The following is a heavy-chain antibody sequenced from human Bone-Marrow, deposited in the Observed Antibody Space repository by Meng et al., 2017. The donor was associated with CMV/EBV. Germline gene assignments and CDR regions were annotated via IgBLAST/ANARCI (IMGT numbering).Heavy chain of an antibody. CDR1: GFTFSSYA. D-gene: IGHD3-10*01. V-gene: IGHV3-23*01. J-gene: IGHJ1*01. Sequence: GESLKISCAASGFTFSSYAMSWVRQAPGKGLEWVSAISGSGGSTYYADSVKGRFTISRDNSKNTLYLQMNSLRAEDTAVYYCARDRPYYYGSGSYYNGHFQHWGQGTLVTVSS. CDR2: ISGSGGST. CDR3: ARDRPYYYGSGSYYNGHFQH.